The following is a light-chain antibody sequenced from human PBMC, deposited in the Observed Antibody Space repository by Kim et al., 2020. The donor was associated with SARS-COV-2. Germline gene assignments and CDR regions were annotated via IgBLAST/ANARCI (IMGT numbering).Light chain of an antibody. Sequence: PAQGAALPCSASQSVSISYSAWYQHRPGQAPIPLIYAASSRATGLPYRFSGGGSGTDFTFTISRVEPEDFTLYYIKQYGSSPRCTFGPGTKMDIK. CDR3: KQYGSSPRCT. J-gene: IGKJ3*01. V-gene: IGKV3-20*01. CDR1: QSVSISY. CDR2: AAS.